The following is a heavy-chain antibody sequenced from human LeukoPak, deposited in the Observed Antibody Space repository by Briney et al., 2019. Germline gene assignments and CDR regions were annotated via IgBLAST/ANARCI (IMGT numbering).Heavy chain of an antibody. CDR1: GFTFSDFH. Sequence: PGGSLRLACTASGFTFSDFHMSWIHQAPGKGLEWVSHISGSGYAIHHPGSVKGRFTISRDNAENSLYLQMNSLRVEDSAVYYCARLSGTYSRGGDHWGQGTLVTVSS. V-gene: IGHV3-11*01. D-gene: IGHD1-26*01. CDR2: ISGSGYAI. CDR3: ARLSGTYSRGGDH. J-gene: IGHJ4*02.